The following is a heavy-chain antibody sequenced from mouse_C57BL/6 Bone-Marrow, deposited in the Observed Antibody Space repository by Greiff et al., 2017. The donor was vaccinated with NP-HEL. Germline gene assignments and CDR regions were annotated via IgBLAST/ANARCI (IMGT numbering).Heavy chain of an antibody. CDR2: IDPSDSYT. CDR3: ARSGIYYGHWYFDV. D-gene: IGHD2-1*01. J-gene: IGHJ1*03. Sequence: QVQLQQPGAELVKPGASVKLSCKASGYTFTSYWMQWVNQRPGQGLEWIGEIDPSDSYTNYNQKFKGKATLTVDTSSSTAYMQLSSLTSEDSAVYYCARSGIYYGHWYFDVWGTGTTVTVSS. CDR1: GYTFTSYW. V-gene: IGHV1-50*01.